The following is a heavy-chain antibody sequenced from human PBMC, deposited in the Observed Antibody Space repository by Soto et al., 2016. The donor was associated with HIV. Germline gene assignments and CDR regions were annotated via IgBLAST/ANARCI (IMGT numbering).Heavy chain of an antibody. CDR3: SSSGLGIAAGYYYYGMDV. D-gene: IGHD6-25*01. J-gene: IGHJ6*02. CDR2: INPSGGST. CDR1: GYTFTSYY. Sequence: QVQLVQSGAEVKKPGASVKVSCKASGYTFTSYYMHWVRQAPGQGLEWMGIINPSGGSTRYAQKFQGRVTMTRDTSTSTVYMELSSLRSEDTAVYYCSSSGLGIAAGYYYYGMDVWGQGTTVTVS. V-gene: IGHV1-46*03.